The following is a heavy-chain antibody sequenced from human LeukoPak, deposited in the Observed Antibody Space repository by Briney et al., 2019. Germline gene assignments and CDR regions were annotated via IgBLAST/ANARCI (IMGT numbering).Heavy chain of an antibody. CDR3: ARESPDLDYSCDY. J-gene: IGHJ4*02. D-gene: IGHD4-11*01. CDR1: GYTFTGYY. Sequence: ASVKVSCKASGYTFTGYYMHWVRQAPGQGLEWMGRINPNSGGTNYAQKFQGRVTMTRDTSISTAYMELSRLRSDDTAVYYCARESPDLDYSCDYWGQGTLVTASS. V-gene: IGHV1-2*06. CDR2: INPNSGGT.